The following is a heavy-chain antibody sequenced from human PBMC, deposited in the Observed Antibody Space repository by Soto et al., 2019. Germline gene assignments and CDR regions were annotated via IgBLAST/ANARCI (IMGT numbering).Heavy chain of an antibody. CDR1: GCSINSGGYY. CDR3: ARGYREARYSSSWVIVY. V-gene: IGHV4-31*03. J-gene: IGHJ4*02. D-gene: IGHD6-13*01. CDR2: IFYSGST. Sequence: QVQLQESGPGLVKPSQTLSLICTVSGCSINSGGYYWNWIRQHPGKGLEWLGYIFYSGSTYYNPSLGSRLTVPADSSENEFHRNLSAGTGACTAVYFCARGYREARYSSSWVIVYWVQGTLVNVSS.